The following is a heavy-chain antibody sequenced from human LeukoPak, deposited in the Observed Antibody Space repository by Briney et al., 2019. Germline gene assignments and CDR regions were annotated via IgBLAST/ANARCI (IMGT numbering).Heavy chain of an antibody. CDR1: GYTFTGYY. J-gene: IGHJ5*02. D-gene: IGHD4-11*01. V-gene: IGHV1-2*06. CDR2: INPNSGGT. Sequence: ASVKVSCKASGYTFTGYYMHWVRQAPGQGLEWVGRINPNSGGTNYAQKSQGRVTMTRDTSISTAYMELSRLRSDDTAVYYCARDLYSNYDWFDPWGQGTLVTVSS. CDR3: ARDLYSNYDWFDP.